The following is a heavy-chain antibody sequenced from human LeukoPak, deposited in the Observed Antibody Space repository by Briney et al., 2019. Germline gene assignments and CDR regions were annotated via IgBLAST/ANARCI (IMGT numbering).Heavy chain of an antibody. CDR1: GYTFTGYY. J-gene: IGHJ4*02. Sequence: ASVKVSCKASGYTFTGYYMHWVRQAPGQGLEWMGWINPNSGGTNYAQKFQGRVTMTRDTSISTAYMELSRLRSEDTAVYYCARDRRDYGDYLANDYWGQGTLVTVSS. CDR3: ARDRRDYGDYLANDY. V-gene: IGHV1-2*02. D-gene: IGHD4-17*01. CDR2: INPNSGGT.